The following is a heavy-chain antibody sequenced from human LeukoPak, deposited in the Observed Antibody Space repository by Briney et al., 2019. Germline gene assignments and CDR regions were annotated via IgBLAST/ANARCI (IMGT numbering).Heavy chain of an antibody. CDR2: INPNSGGT. CDR1: GYTFTGYY. D-gene: IGHD6-6*01. V-gene: IGHV1-2*02. Sequence: ASVKVSCKASGYTFTGYYMHWVRQAPGQGLEWMGWINPNSGGTNYAQKFQGRVTMTRDTSISTAYMELSRLRSDDTAVYYCARLRPYSSSSGDTFDYWGQGTLVTVSS. CDR3: ARLRPYSSSSGDTFDY. J-gene: IGHJ4*02.